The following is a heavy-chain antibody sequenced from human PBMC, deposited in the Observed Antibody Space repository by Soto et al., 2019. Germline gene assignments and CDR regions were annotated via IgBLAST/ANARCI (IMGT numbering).Heavy chain of an antibody. J-gene: IGHJ4*02. V-gene: IGHV3-30*18. CDR2: ISYDGSNK. CDR1: GFTFSSYG. D-gene: IGHD3-10*01. CDR3: AKDPYGVRGLNDY. Sequence: VQLVESGGGVVQPGRSLRLSCAASGFTFSSYGMHWVRQAPGKGLEWVAVISYDGSNKYYADSVKGRFTISRDNSKNTLYLQMNSLRAEDTAVYYCAKDPYGVRGLNDYWGQGTLVTVSS.